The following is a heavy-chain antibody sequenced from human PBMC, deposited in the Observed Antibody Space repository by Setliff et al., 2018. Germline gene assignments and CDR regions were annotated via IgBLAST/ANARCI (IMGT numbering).Heavy chain of an antibody. Sequence: ASVKVSCKASGYTFTGYYMHWVRQAPGQGLEWMGWINPNSGGTNYAQKFQGWVTMTRDTSISTAYMELNSLSPEDTALYYCASSSGGNYEAYFDYWGQGTLVTVSS. CDR2: INPNSGGT. D-gene: IGHD2-15*01. CDR3: ASSSGGNYEAYFDY. J-gene: IGHJ4*02. V-gene: IGHV1-2*04. CDR1: GYTFTGYY.